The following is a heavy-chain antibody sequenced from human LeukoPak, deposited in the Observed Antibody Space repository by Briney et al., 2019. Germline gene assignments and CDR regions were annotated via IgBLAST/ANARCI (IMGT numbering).Heavy chain of an antibody. CDR3: ARRAGAYSHPYDY. Sequence: PGGSLRLSCEASGFTFNNYAMHWVRQAPGKGLEWVSYISSSGSPIYYSDSVKGRFTISRDNSKNTLYLQMNSLRAEDTAVYYCARRAGAYSHPYDYWGQGTLVTVSS. D-gene: IGHD4/OR15-4a*01. J-gene: IGHJ4*02. CDR1: GFTFNNYA. CDR2: ISSSGSPI. V-gene: IGHV3-48*01.